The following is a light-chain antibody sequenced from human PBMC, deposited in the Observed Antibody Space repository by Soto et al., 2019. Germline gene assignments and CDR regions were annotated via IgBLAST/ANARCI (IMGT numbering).Light chain of an antibody. CDR2: KVS. CDR1: QSLVYSDGNTY. Sequence: DVVMTQSPLSLPVTLGQPASISCRSSQSLVYSDGNTYLNWFQQRPGQSPRRLIYKVSNRDSGVPDRVSGSGSGTDFTLKISRVEAEDVGVYYCMQGTHWPPTFCQGTKVEIK. J-gene: IGKJ1*01. CDR3: MQGTHWPPT. V-gene: IGKV2-30*01.